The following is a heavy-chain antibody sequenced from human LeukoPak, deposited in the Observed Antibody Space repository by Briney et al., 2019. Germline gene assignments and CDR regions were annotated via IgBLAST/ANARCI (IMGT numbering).Heavy chain of an antibody. CDR2: ISSSSTTI. Sequence: GRSLRLPCAASGFTFSTYSMNWVRQAPGKGLEWVSYISSSSTTIYYADSVKGRFTISRDNAKNSLYLQMNSLRPEDTAVYYCAGGESEYSSSGDFAYWGQGTLVTVSS. V-gene: IGHV3-48*01. J-gene: IGHJ4*02. D-gene: IGHD6-6*01. CDR3: AGGESEYSSSGDFAY. CDR1: GFTFSTYS.